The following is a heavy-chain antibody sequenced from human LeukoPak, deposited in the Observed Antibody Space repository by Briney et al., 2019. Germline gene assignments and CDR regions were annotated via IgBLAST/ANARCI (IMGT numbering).Heavy chain of an antibody. V-gene: IGHV3-21*01. CDR2: ISSSSSYI. Sequence: KTGGSLRLSCAASGFTFSSYSMNWVRQAPGKGLEWVSSISSSSSYIYYADSVKGRFTISRDNAKNSLYLQMNSLRAEDTAVYYCARVGGGHDAFDIWGQGTMVTVSS. CDR1: GFTFSSYS. D-gene: IGHD3-16*01. CDR3: ARVGGGHDAFDI. J-gene: IGHJ3*02.